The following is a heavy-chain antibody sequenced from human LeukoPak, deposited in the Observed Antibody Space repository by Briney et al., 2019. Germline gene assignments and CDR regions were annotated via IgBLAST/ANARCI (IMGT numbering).Heavy chain of an antibody. CDR2: IKQDGRDK. Sequence: PGGSLRLSCAASGFTFSGHYMSWVRQAPGKGLEWVANIKQDGRDKFYVDSERGRFTISRDNAKSSLYLQMNSPRAEDTAVYYCAREGITTTGDDAFDIWGQGTMVTVSS. J-gene: IGHJ3*02. D-gene: IGHD6-13*01. V-gene: IGHV3-7*01. CDR3: AREGITTTGDDAFDI. CDR1: GFTFSGHY.